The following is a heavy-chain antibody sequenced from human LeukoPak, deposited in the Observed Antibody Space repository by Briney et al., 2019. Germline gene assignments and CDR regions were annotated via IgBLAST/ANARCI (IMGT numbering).Heavy chain of an antibody. CDR1: GFTFSSYS. CDR2: INTDGSTT. D-gene: IGHD5-24*01. CDR3: ARGEMVQVY. J-gene: IGHJ4*02. V-gene: IGHV3-74*01. Sequence: GGSLRLSCAASGFTFSSYSMNWVRQAPGKGLVWVSRINTDGSTTSYADSVKGRFTISRDNAKDTLYLQMNSLRADDTAVYYCARGEMVQVYWGQGTLVTVSS.